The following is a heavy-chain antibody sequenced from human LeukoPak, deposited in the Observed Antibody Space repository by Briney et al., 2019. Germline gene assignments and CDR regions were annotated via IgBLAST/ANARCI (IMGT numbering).Heavy chain of an antibody. D-gene: IGHD2-2*01. J-gene: IGHJ4*02. V-gene: IGHV3-23*01. Sequence: PGGSLRLSCAASGFTFSSYAMSWVRQAPGKGLEWVSAISGSGGSTYYADSVKGRFTISRDNSKNTLYLQMNSLRAEDTAVYYCAKDPENPTDIVVVPAFDYWGQGTLVTVSS. CDR2: ISGSGGST. CDR3: AKDPENPTDIVVVPAFDY. CDR1: GFTFSSYA.